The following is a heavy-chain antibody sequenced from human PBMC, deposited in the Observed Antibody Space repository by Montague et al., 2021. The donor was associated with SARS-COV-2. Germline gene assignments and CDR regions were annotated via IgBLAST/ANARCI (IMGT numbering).Heavy chain of an antibody. Sequence: SETLSLTCTVAGGSVSSGDSYWIWIRQPPGKGLEWIVYIYYGGSTNYNPSLKSRVTMGVDTSKNQFSLKLSSVTAADTAVYYCAIESCSITIFGMFFYCFDVWGQGTMVTVSS. CDR3: AIESCSITIFGMFFYCFDV. CDR1: GGSVSSGDSY. D-gene: IGHD3-3*01. J-gene: IGHJ4*02. CDR2: IYYGGST. V-gene: IGHV4-61*08.